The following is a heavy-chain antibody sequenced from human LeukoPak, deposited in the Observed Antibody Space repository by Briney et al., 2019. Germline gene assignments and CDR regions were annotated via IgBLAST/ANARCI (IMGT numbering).Heavy chain of an antibody. J-gene: IGHJ4*02. Sequence: GRSLRLSCAASGFTLSSYAMHWVRQAPGKGLEWVAVISYDGSNKYYADSVKGRFTISRDNSKNTLYLQMNSLRAEDTAVYYCARDSAAARTRPVLDYWGQGTLVTVSS. CDR2: ISYDGSNK. CDR1: GFTLSSYA. V-gene: IGHV3-30*04. CDR3: ARDSAAARTRPVLDY. D-gene: IGHD2-2*01.